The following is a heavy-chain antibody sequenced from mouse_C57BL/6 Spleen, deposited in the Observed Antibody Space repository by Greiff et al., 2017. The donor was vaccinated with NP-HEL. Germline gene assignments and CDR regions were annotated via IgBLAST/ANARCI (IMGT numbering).Heavy chain of an antibody. CDR2: IDPSDSYT. V-gene: IGHV1-69*01. CDR3: ARAAYYSNAYFDD. D-gene: IGHD2-5*01. J-gene: IGHJ2*01. CDR1: GYTFTSYW. Sequence: QVQLQQPGAELVMPGASVKLSCKASGYTFTSYWMHWVKQRPGQGLEWIGEIDPSDSYTNYNQKFKGKSTLTVDKSSSTAYMQLSSLTSEDTAVYYCARAAYYSNAYFDDWGQGTTLTVSS.